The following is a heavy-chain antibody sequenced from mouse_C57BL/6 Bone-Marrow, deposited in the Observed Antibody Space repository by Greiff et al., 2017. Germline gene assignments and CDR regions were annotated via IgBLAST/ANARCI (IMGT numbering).Heavy chain of an antibody. CDR1: GYSFTSYY. V-gene: IGHV1-66*01. J-gene: IGHJ2*01. D-gene: IGHD1-1*01. CDR3: ARYYYGSSYFDY. CDR2: IYPGSGNT. Sequence: VPLQQSGPELVKPGASVKISCKASGYSFTSYYIHWVKQRPGQGLEWIGWIYPGSGNTKYNEKFKGKATLTADTSSSTAYMQLSSLTSEDAAVYYCARYYYGSSYFDYWGQGTTLTVSS.